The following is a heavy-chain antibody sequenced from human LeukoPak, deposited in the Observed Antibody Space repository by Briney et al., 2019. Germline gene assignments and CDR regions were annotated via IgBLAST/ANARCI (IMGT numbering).Heavy chain of an antibody. CDR2: VKSDGSNP. CDR3: ARDIFSGSGGLDY. D-gene: IGHD3-10*01. V-gene: IGHV3-74*01. CDR1: RFSFSNYW. J-gene: IGHJ4*02. Sequence: GGSLRLSCAASRFSFSNYWMHWVRQAPGKGLVWVSRVKSDGSNPSYADSVKGRFTISRDNAENMLYLQMNTLGAEDTAVYYCARDIFSGSGGLDYWGQGTLVTVSS.